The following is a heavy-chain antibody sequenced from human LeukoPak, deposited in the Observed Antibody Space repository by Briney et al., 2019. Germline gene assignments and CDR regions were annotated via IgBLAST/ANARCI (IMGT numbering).Heavy chain of an antibody. CDR2: INSDGSST. V-gene: IGHV3-74*01. CDR3: ASSPPDTAMDLFDY. CDR1: GFTFSSYG. D-gene: IGHD5-18*01. J-gene: IGHJ4*02. Sequence: GRSLRLSCAASGFTFSSYGMHWVRQAPGKGLVWVSRINSDGSSTSYADSVKGRFTISRDNAKNTLYLQMNSLRAEDTAVYYCASSPPDTAMDLFDYWGQGTLVTVSS.